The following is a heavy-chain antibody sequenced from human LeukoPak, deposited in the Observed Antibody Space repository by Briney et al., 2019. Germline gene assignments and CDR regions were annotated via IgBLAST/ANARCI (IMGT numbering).Heavy chain of an antibody. D-gene: IGHD6-13*01. Sequence: SETLSLTCTVSGGSISSYYWSWIRQPPGKGLEWIGYIYYSGSTNYNPSLKSRVTISVDTSKNQFSLKLSSVTAADTAVYYCARSRYPYSSSWEWYFDLWGRGTLVTVSP. CDR2: IYYSGST. CDR3: ARSRYPYSSSWEWYFDL. J-gene: IGHJ2*01. V-gene: IGHV4-59*01. CDR1: GGSISSYY.